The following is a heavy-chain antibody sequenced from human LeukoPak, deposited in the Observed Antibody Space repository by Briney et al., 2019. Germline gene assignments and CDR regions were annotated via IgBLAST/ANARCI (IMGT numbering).Heavy chain of an antibody. CDR2: ISERGGST. CDR3: AKRGIVIRAVIIIGFHKEAYYFDY. J-gene: IGHJ4*02. CDR1: GITLSNYG. D-gene: IGHD3-10*01. V-gene: IGHV3-23*01. Sequence: GGSLRLSCVVSGITLSNYGMCWVRQAPGKGLEWVSGISERGGSTNYAGSVKGRFIISRDTSKNTVYLQMNSLRVEDTAVYFCAKRGIVIRAVIIIGFHKEAYYFDYWGQGILVTVSS.